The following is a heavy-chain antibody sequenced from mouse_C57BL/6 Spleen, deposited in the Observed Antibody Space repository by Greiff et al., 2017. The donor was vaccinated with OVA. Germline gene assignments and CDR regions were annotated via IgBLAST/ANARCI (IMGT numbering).Heavy chain of an antibody. J-gene: IGHJ2*01. Sequence: QVQLQQPGAELVRPGSSVKLSCKASGYTFTSYWMDWVKQRPGQGLEWIGNIYPSDSETHYNQKFKDKATLTVDKSSSTAYMQLSSLTSEDSAVYYYARGGLHGVFDYWGQGTTLTVSS. CDR3: ARGGLHGVFDY. D-gene: IGHD2-10*01. CDR2: IYPSDSET. V-gene: IGHV1-61*01. CDR1: GYTFTSYW.